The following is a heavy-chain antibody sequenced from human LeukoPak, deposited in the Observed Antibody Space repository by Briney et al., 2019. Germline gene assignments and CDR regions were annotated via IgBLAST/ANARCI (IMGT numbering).Heavy chain of an antibody. V-gene: IGHV3-23*01. CDR1: GFTFSSNV. J-gene: IGHJ3*02. CDR3: AKETDAFDI. Sequence: GGSLRLSCAASGFTFSSNVMIWLRQAPGKGLEWVSSIPASGGSTYYADSVKGRFAISRDNSKNTLYLQMNSLRAEDTAVYYCAKETDAFDIWGQGTMVTVSS. CDR2: IPASGGST.